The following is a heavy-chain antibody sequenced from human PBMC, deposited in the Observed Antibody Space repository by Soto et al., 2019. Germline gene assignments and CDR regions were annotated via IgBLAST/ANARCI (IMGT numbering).Heavy chain of an antibody. J-gene: IGHJ5*02. V-gene: IGHV3-15*01. CDR2: IKSKTDGGTT. Sequence: GGSLRLSCAASGFTFSNAWMSWVRQAPGKGLEWVGRIKSKTDGGTTDYAAPVKGRFTISRDDSKNTLYLQMNSLKTEDTAVYYCTREVPSGYCSGGSCFTLWLRVWFDPWGQGTLVTVSS. D-gene: IGHD2-15*01. CDR1: GFTFSNAW. CDR3: TREVPSGYCSGGSCFTLWLRVWFDP.